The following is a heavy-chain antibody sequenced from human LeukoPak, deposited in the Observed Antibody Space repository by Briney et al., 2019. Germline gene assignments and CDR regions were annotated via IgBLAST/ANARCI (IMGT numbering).Heavy chain of an antibody. Sequence: PSETLSLTCTVSGGFINSYYWSWIRQPAGKGLEWIGRVYTSGITNYNPSLKSRITMSVDTSKNQFSLKLTSVTAADTAVYYCARRNGFDRGYYYYMDVWGKGTTVTVSS. J-gene: IGHJ6*03. CDR2: VYTSGIT. CDR3: ARRNGFDRGYYYYMDV. V-gene: IGHV4-4*07. CDR1: GGFINSYY. D-gene: IGHD3-9*01.